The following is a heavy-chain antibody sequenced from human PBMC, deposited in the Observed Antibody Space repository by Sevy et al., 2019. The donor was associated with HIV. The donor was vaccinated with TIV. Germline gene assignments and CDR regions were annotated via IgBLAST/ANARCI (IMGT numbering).Heavy chain of an antibody. CDR2: IYYTGTT. CDR1: GDSINNGDYY. J-gene: IGHJ5*02. V-gene: IGHV4-31*03. D-gene: IGHD4-4*01. CDR3: ARTTVTTLSSARNNWFDP. Sequence: SETLSLTCTVSGDSINNGDYYWSWIRQHPGKGLEWFGKIYYTGTTYYNPSLKSRLRISVERSENTLSLSLRSVTAADTAVYYCARTTVTTLSSARNNWFDPWGQGTLVTVSS.